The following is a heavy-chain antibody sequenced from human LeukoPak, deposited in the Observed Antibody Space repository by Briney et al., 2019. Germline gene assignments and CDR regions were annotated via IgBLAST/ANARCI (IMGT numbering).Heavy chain of an antibody. D-gene: IGHD3-22*01. Sequence: SETLSLTCTVSGGSISSSSYYWGWIRQPPGKGLEWIGSIYYSGSTNYNPSLKSRVTISVDTSKNQFSLKLSSVTAADTAVYYCAKWPRYYYDSSGTFDYWGQGTLVTVSS. CDR2: IYYSGST. CDR1: GGSISSSSYY. CDR3: AKWPRYYYDSSGTFDY. V-gene: IGHV4-39*01. J-gene: IGHJ4*02.